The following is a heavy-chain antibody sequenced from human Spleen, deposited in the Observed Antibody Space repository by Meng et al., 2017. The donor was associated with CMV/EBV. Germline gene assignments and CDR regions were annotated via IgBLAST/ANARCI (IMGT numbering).Heavy chain of an antibody. CDR3: ARERGYYDSSGYFSQH. J-gene: IGHJ1*01. V-gene: IGHV1-69*05. CDR1: GGTCSSYA. CDR2: IIPIFGTA. D-gene: IGHD3-22*01. Sequence: SGGTCSSYAIRGVRQAPGQGLEWMGGIIPIFGTANYAQKFQGRVTITTDESTSTAYMELSSLRSEDTAVYYCARERGYYDSSGYFSQHWGQGTLVTVSS.